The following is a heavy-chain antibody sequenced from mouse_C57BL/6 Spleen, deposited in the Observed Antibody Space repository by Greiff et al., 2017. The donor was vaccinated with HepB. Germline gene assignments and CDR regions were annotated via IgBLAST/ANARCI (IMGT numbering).Heavy chain of an antibody. CDR1: GFTFSSYA. CDR3: TRESFYYYGSSPYAMDY. Sequence: DVKLVESGEGLVKPGGSLKLSCAASGFTFSSYAMSWVRQTPEKRLEWVAYISSGGDYIYYADTVKGRFTISRDNARNTLYLQMSSLKSEDTAMYYCTRESFYYYGSSPYAMDYWGQGTSVTVSS. J-gene: IGHJ4*01. CDR2: ISSGGDYI. V-gene: IGHV5-9-1*02. D-gene: IGHD1-1*01.